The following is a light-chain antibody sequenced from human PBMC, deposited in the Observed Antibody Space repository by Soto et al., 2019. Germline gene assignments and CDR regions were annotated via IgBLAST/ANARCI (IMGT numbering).Light chain of an antibody. CDR2: YDS. CDR3: QVWDSSSDHRV. CDR1: NIGSKS. V-gene: IGLV3-21*04. J-gene: IGLJ2*01. Sequence: SYELTQPPSVSVAPGQTARITCGGNNIGSKSVHWYQQKPGQAPVLVIYYDSDRPSGIPERFSGSNSGNTATLTISRVEAGDEADYYFQVWDSSSDHRVFGGGTKLTVL.